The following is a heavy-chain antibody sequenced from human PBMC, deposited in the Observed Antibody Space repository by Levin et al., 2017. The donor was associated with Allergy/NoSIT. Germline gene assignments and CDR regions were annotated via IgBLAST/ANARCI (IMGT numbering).Heavy chain of an antibody. J-gene: IGHJ6*02. CDR2: IKSDGSEK. CDR1: GFTFSSYW. D-gene: IGHD3-22*01. Sequence: GGSLRLSCAASGFTFSSYWMSWVRQAPGKGLEWVANIKSDGSEKYYVDSVRGRFTISRDNAKKSLYLQMNSLRAGDTAVYFCARVAISGLTYGLDVWGQGTTVTVSS. V-gene: IGHV3-7*01. CDR3: ARVAISGLTYGLDV.